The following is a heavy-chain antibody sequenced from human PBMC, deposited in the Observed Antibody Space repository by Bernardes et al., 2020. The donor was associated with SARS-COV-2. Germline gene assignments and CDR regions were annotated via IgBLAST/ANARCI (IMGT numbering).Heavy chain of an antibody. D-gene: IGHD6-13*01. Sequence: ASMKVSCKASGYTFTNYGISWVRQAPGQGLEWMGWISAYNGNTNYAKKLQGRVTMTTDTSTSTAYMELRSLRSDDTAVYYCARDRSSSSWYSRGWFDPWGQGTLVTVSS. CDR1: GYTFTNYG. J-gene: IGHJ5*02. CDR3: ARDRSSSSWYSRGWFDP. CDR2: ISAYNGNT. V-gene: IGHV1-18*01.